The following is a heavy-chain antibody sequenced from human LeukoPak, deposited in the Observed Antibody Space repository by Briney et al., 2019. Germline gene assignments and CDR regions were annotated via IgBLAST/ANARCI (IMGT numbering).Heavy chain of an antibody. Sequence: GGSLRLSCAASGFTFSSYAMSWVRQAPGKGLEWVSAISGSGGSTYYAGSVKGRFTISRDNSKNTLYLQMNSLRAEDTAVYYCAKEGGYSGYDRGVAFDIWGQGTMVTVSS. D-gene: IGHD5-12*01. J-gene: IGHJ3*02. CDR1: GFTFSSYA. CDR2: ISGSGGST. V-gene: IGHV3-23*01. CDR3: AKEGGYSGYDRGVAFDI.